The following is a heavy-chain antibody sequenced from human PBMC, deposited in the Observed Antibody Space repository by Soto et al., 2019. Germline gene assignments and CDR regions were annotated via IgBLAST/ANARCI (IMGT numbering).Heavy chain of an antibody. CDR1: GGSISNGGYY. J-gene: IGHJ4*02. CDR3: ARLSGSYNDRYFDY. V-gene: IGHV4-30-4*01. CDR2: ISYSGST. D-gene: IGHD1-26*01. Sequence: SEPLSLTWTVSGGSISNGGYYWSWIRQHPGTGLEWIGHISYSGSTYYNTSLKSRVTISVDTSNNQFSLKVKSVTAADTAVYYCARLSGSYNDRYFDYWGQGTLVTVSS.